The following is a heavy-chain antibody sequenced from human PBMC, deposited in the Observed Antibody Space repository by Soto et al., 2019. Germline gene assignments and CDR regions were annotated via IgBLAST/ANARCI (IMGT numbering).Heavy chain of an antibody. V-gene: IGHV3-15*01. CDR3: TTPMVRGVISGAFDI. CDR2: IKSKTDGGTT. Sequence: GGSLRLSCAASGFTFSNAWMSWVRQAPGKGLEWVGRIKSKTDGGTTDYAAPVKGRFTISRDDSKNTLYLQMNSLKTEDTAVYYCTTPMVRGVISGAFDIWGQGTMVTVSS. J-gene: IGHJ3*02. CDR1: GFTFSNAW. D-gene: IGHD3-10*01.